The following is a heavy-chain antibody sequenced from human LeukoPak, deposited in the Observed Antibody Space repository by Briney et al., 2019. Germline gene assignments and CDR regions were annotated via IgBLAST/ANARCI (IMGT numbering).Heavy chain of an antibody. V-gene: IGHV4-34*01. CDR1: GGSFRGYY. Sequence: SETLSLTCAVYGGSFRGYYWSWLRQPPGKGLEWIGEINHSGSTNYNPSLKSRVTISVDTSKNQFSLKLSSVTAADTAVYYCARGYGSGSYLNDAFDIWGQGTMVTVSS. D-gene: IGHD3-10*01. CDR3: ARGYGSGSYLNDAFDI. J-gene: IGHJ3*02. CDR2: INHSGST.